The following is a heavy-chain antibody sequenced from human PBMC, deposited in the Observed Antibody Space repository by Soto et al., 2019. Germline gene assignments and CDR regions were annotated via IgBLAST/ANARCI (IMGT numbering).Heavy chain of an antibody. CDR3: ARGFPRFNY. CDR1: GFTFNDFE. CDR2: IDGSGTTK. J-gene: IGHJ4*02. Sequence: EVQLLESGGGLVQPGGSLRLSCGVSGFTFNDFEMNWVRQAPGKGLEWLAYIDGSGTTKKYADSVRGRFTISRDNPKNARFLPLSTHSAPNTAICNCARGFPRFNYWDQGALVRGSS. D-gene: IGHD2-21*01. V-gene: IGHV3-48*03.